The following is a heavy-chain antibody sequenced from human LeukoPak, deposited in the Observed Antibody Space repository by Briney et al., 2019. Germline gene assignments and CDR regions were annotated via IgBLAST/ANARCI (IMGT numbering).Heavy chain of an antibody. V-gene: IGHV4-30-2*01. Sequence: SETLSLTCAVSGGSISSGGYSWSWIRQPPGKGLEWIGYIYHSGSTYYNPSLKSRVTISVDRSKNQFSLKLSSVTAADTAVYYCATVGMTTDYWGQGTLVTVSS. D-gene: IGHD4-11*01. J-gene: IGHJ4*02. CDR1: GGSISSGGYS. CDR3: ATVGMTTDY. CDR2: IYHSGST.